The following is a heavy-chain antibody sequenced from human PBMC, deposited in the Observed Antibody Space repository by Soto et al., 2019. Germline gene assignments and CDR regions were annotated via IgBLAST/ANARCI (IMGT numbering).Heavy chain of an antibody. V-gene: IGHV3-33*01. CDR3: ATEGGYTLGESDY. J-gene: IGHJ4*02. Sequence: QVQLVESGGGVVQPERSLRLSCVASRFTFSNYHMHWDRQAPGKGLEWVALIWYDGSHKSYADSVKGRFIISRDNSKNTLYLQMNSLRAEDSAVYYCATEGGYTLGESDYWGQGTLVTVSS. D-gene: IGHD6-25*01. CDR2: IWYDGSHK. CDR1: RFTFSNYH.